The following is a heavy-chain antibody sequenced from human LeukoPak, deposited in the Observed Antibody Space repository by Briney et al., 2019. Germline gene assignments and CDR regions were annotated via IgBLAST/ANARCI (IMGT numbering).Heavy chain of an antibody. J-gene: IGHJ4*02. CDR2: ITTYNGNT. D-gene: IGHD3-10*01. V-gene: IGHV1-18*01. Sequence: ASVKVSCKASGYTFTTYGVSWVRQAPGQGLEWMGWITTYNGNTNYAQKLQGRVTMTTDTSTSTAYMELRSLTSDDTAVYYCARIWRYGSGTYYPPPFDYWGQGTLVTVSS. CDR3: ARIWRYGSGTYYPPPFDY. CDR1: GYTFTTYG.